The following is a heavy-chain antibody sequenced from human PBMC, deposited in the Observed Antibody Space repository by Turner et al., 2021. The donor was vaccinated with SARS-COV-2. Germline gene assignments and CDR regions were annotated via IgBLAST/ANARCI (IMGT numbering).Heavy chain of an antibody. J-gene: IGHJ6*02. CDR3: ARVDGMGV. Sequence: EAQLVESGGGLVQPGGSLVLSCAASGFTFSSYAMNWVRQATGKGLEWVSYISSSSSPIYYADSEKGRFTIYRDNAKNSLYLQMNSLRAEDTAVYYCARVDGMGVWGQGTTVTVSS. V-gene: IGHV3-48*01. CDR1: GFTFSSYA. CDR2: ISSSSSPI.